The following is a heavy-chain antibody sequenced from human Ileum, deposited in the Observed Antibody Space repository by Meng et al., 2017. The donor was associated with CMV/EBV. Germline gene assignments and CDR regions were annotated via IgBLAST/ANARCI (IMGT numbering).Heavy chain of an antibody. CDR1: GFSLRNNGVG. CDR2: IYWNDDK. D-gene: IGHD4-11*01. CDR3: GPRPPLYSSSDVVFDY. Sequence: SGPTLVKPTQTLTLTCTFSGFSLRNNGVGVGWLRPPSGKAPEWLALIYWNDDKRYSPSLKSRLTITKDTSKNQVVLIMTDMDPVDTATYYCGPRPPLYSSSDVVFDYWGLGTLVTVSS. V-gene: IGHV2-5*01. J-gene: IGHJ4*02.